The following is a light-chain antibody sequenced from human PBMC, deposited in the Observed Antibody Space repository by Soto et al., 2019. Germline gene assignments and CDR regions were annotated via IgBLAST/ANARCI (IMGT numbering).Light chain of an antibody. CDR3: QQDYSSKFT. CDR2: AAS. Sequence: DIQMTQSPSSVSASVGDRATITCRASQGISSWLAWYQQKPGKAPMLLIYAASSLQGGVPSRFSGSGSGTDFTLTISSLQPEDVATYYCQQDYSSKFTFGPGTKVDIK. CDR1: QGISSW. V-gene: IGKV1-12*01. J-gene: IGKJ3*01.